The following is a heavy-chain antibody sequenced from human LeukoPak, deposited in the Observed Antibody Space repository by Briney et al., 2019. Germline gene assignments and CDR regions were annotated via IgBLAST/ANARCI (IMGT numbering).Heavy chain of an antibody. D-gene: IGHD1-26*01. CDR3: AREYSGSNWWFDP. Sequence: GASVKVSCKASGYTFTGYYMHWVRQAPGQGLEWMGWINPNSGGTNYAQKLQGRVTMTTDTSTSTAYMELRSLRSDDTAVYYCAREYSGSNWWFDPWGQGTLVTVSS. CDR2: INPNSGGT. V-gene: IGHV1-2*02. CDR1: GYTFTGYY. J-gene: IGHJ5*02.